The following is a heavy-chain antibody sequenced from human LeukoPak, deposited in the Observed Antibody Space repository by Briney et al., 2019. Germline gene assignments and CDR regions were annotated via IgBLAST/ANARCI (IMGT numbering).Heavy chain of an antibody. Sequence: ASVTVSCKASGYTFTNYYIHWVRQAPGHGLEWMGVINPSSDTTSYAQKFQGRVAMTRDTSTGTVYMELSSLGSEDTAVYYCARDPYGGNSVNFLYYYRMDVWGQGTTVTVSS. CDR2: INPSSDTT. V-gene: IGHV1-46*01. D-gene: IGHD4-23*01. J-gene: IGHJ6*02. CDR3: ARDPYGGNSVNFLYYYRMDV. CDR1: GYTFTNYY.